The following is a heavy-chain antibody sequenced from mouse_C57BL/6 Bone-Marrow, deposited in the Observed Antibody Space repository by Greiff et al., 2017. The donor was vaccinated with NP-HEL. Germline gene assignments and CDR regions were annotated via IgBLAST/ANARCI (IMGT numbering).Heavy chain of an antibody. J-gene: IGHJ4*01. D-gene: IGHD2-4*01. CDR3: ARGGFYYDYDDYAMDY. V-gene: IGHV1-69*01. CDR2: IDPSDSYT. CDR1: GYTFTSYW. Sequence: QVHVKHPGAELVMPGASVKLSCKASGYTFTSYWMHWVKQRPGQGLEWIGEIDPSDSYTNYNQKFKGKSTLTVDKSSSTAYMQLSSLTSEDSAVYYCARGGFYYDYDDYAMDYWGQGTSVTVSS.